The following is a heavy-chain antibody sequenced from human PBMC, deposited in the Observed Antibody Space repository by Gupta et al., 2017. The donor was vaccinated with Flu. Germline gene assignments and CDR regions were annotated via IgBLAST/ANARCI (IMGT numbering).Heavy chain of an antibody. J-gene: IGHJ2*01. Sequence: QVQLVQSGAEVKKPGASVKVSCKVSGYTLTELSMHWVRQAPGKGLEWMGGFDPEDGETIYAQKFQGRVTMTEDTSTDTAYMELSSLRSEDTAVYYCATAGQDEMGNYGDYSPYWYFDLWGRGTLVTVSS. CDR2: FDPEDGET. CDR3: ATAGQDEMGNYGDYSPYWYFDL. V-gene: IGHV1-24*01. CDR1: GYTLTELS. D-gene: IGHD4-17*01.